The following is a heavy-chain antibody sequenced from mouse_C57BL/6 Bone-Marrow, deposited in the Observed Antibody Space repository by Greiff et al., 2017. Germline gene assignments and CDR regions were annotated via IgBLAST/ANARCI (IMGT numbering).Heavy chain of an antibody. J-gene: IGHJ3*01. Sequence: DVKLQESGPGLVKPSQSLSLTCSVTGYSITSGYYWNWIRQFPGNKLEWMGYISYDGSNNYNPSLKNRISITRDTSKNQFFLKLNSVTTEDTATYYCARGTVAWFAYWGQGTLVTVSA. CDR3: ARGTVAWFAY. CDR2: ISYDGSN. V-gene: IGHV3-6*01. CDR1: GYSITSGYY.